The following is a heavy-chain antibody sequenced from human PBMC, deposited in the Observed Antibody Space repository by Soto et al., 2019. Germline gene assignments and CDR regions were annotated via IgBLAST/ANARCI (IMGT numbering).Heavy chain of an antibody. CDR3: AHRGYGNYPRDNWFDP. D-gene: IGHD4-17*01. CDR2: IYWNDDS. Sequence: QITLKESGPTLVKPTQTLTLTCTFSGFSLTTGGAGVGWIRQPPGKALEWLALIYWNDDSCYSPSLKSRLTITKDTSKNQVVLRMTNMDPVDTATYYCAHRGYGNYPRDNWFDPWGQGILVIVSS. J-gene: IGHJ5*02. CDR1: GFSLTTGGAG. V-gene: IGHV2-5*01.